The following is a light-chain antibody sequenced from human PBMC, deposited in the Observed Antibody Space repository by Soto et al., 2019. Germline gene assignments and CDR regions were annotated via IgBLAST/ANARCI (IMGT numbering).Light chain of an antibody. CDR3: NSFTTSSTYV. V-gene: IGLV2-14*03. CDR1: TSDVGRYNY. CDR2: DVS. J-gene: IGLJ1*01. Sequence: QSALTQPASVSWSRGQSISISCTGTTSDVGRYNYVSWYQQHPGKAPKLMIYDVSYRPSWVSNRFSGSKSGITASLTISGLQAEDEADYYCNSFTTSSTYVFGTGTKVTVL.